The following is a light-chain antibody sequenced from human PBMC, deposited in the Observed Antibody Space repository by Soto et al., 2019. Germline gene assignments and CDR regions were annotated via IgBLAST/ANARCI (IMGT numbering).Light chain of an antibody. CDR1: SSDVGIYNY. V-gene: IGLV2-14*01. CDR3: SSYTGSTNYV. J-gene: IGLJ1*01. Sequence: QSVLTQPASVSGSPGQSITISCTGTSSDVGIYNYVSWYQQHPGKAPKLMIYQLTNRPSGVSNRFSGSKSGNTASLTISGLQAEDEADYYCSSYTGSTNYVFGTGTKVTVL. CDR2: QLT.